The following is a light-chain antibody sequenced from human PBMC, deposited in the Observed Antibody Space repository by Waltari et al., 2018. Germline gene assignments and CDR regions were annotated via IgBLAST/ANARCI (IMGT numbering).Light chain of an antibody. J-gene: IGKJ3*01. V-gene: IGKV3D-15*01. CDR1: QTISSN. Sequence: EIVMTQSPATLSVSPGDRATLSCRASQTISSNLAWYQQRPGQAPRLLIYGAYHRATGIPAMFSGTGSGTEFTLTISSLQSEDFAVYYCQQYNNWPPLFTFGPGTKVDMK. CDR3: QQYNNWPPLFT. CDR2: GAY.